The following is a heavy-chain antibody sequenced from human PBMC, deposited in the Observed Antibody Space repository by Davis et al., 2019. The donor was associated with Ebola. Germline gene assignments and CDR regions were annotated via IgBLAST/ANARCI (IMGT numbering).Heavy chain of an antibody. CDR2: MNPNSGNT. CDR1: GYTFTSYD. J-gene: IGHJ4*02. V-gene: IGHV1-8*01. Sequence: ASVKVSCKASGYTFTSYDINWVRQATGQGLEWMGWMNPNSGNTGYAQKFQGRVTITADKSTSTAYMELSSLRSEDTAVYYCARDRLELRLRSFDYWGQGTLVTVSS. D-gene: IGHD1-7*01. CDR3: ARDRLELRLRSFDY.